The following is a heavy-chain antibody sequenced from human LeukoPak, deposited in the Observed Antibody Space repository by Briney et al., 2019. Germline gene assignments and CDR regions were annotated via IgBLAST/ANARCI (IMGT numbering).Heavy chain of an antibody. Sequence: GGSLRLSCAASGFTLSSLWMTWVRQAPGEGLEWVANINQDGSEKYYVDSVKGRFTIPRDNSKNALYLQMNSLRAEDTAVYYCAKDRDDYGDDCWGQGILVTVST. CDR2: INQDGSEK. J-gene: IGHJ4*02. CDR1: GFTLSSLW. V-gene: IGHV3-7*01. D-gene: IGHD4-17*01. CDR3: AKDRDDYGDDC.